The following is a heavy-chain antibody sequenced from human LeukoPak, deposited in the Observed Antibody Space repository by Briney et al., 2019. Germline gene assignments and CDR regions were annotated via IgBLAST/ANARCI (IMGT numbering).Heavy chain of an antibody. J-gene: IGHJ5*02. D-gene: IGHD4-23*01. CDR3: VSWRDSGDKNS. Sequence: EGSLRLSCAAPGFTFSSSWMSWVRQAPEKGLEWVAHIKQDGSQKYYVDSVRGRFTISRDNTKNSVYLQMNSLRAEDTAVYYCVSWRDSGDKNSWGQGTLVTVSS. CDR2: IKQDGSQK. V-gene: IGHV3-7*01. CDR1: GFTFSSSW.